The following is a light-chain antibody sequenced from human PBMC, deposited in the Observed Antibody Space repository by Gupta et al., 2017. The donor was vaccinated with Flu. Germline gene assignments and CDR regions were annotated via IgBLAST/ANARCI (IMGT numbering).Light chain of an antibody. CDR3: QVWISNTGHGV. Sequence: GRTPTISCGGHNIGAESVHGYQKKPGQAPVLVVEDDNVRPSGTPERCACSNSGNTATRTIDRVEAGDEADDHCQVWISNTGHGVFGGGTKLTVL. V-gene: IGLV3-21*03. J-gene: IGLJ3*02. CDR2: DDN. CDR1: NIGAES.